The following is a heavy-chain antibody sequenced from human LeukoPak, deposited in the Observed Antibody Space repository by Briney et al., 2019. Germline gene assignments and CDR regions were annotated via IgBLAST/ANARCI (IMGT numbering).Heavy chain of an antibody. V-gene: IGHV4-39*07. CDR3: ARGPEQSVVVITFFDY. CDR2: IYYSGST. J-gene: IGHJ4*02. Sequence: PSETLSLTCTVSGGSISSSSYYWGWIRQPPGKGLEWIGSIYYSGSTYYNPSLKSRVTISVDTSKNQFSLKLSSVTAADTAVYYCARGPEQSVVVITFFDYWGQGTLVTVSS. D-gene: IGHD3-22*01. CDR1: GGSISSSSYY.